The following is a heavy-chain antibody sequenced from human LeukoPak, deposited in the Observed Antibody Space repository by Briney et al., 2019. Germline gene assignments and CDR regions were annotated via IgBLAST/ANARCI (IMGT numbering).Heavy chain of an antibody. CDR3: ARRLSLRFDAFAV. J-gene: IGHJ3*01. Sequence: GGSLRLSCAASGFTVTEYAMTWIRQSPGKGLGWVSSMSDIGSNTYYADSVKGRFTISRDTSKNTLLLQMNSLRADDTALYFCARRLSLRFDAFAVWGPGTVVTVSS. CDR2: MSDIGSNT. D-gene: IGHD3-3*01. V-gene: IGHV3-23*01. CDR1: GFTVTEYA.